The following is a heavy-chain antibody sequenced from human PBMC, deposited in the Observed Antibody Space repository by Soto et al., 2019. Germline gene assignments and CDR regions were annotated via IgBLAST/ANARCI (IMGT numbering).Heavy chain of an antibody. J-gene: IGHJ3*02. CDR2: ISAYNGNT. CDR1: GYTFTSYG. D-gene: IGHD2-15*01. Sequence: QVQLVQSGAEVKKPGASVKVSCKASGYTFTSYGISWVRQAPGQGLEWMGWISAYNGNTNYAQKPQCTVTMTADTSTSTAYMELRSLRSDDTAVYYCARDLPLSGGSCYSCDAFDIWGQGTMVTVSS. V-gene: IGHV1-18*01. CDR3: ARDLPLSGGSCYSCDAFDI.